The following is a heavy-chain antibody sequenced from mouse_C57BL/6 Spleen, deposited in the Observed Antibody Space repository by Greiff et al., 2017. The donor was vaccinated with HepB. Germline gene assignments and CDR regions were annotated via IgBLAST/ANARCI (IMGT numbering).Heavy chain of an antibody. Sequence: EVQGVESGAELVKPGASVKLSCTASGFNIKDYYMHWVKQRTEQGLEWIGRIDPEDGETKYAPKFQGKATITADTSSNTAYLQLSSLTSEDTAVYYCVAYGSSPLWYFDVWGTGTTVTVSS. CDR3: VAYGSSPLWYFDV. CDR1: GFNIKDYY. CDR2: IDPEDGET. J-gene: IGHJ1*03. D-gene: IGHD1-1*01. V-gene: IGHV14-2*01.